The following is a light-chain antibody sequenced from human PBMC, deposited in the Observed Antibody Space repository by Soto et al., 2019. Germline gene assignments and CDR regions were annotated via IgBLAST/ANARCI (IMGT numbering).Light chain of an antibody. Sequence: QSALTQPASVSGSPGQSITISCTGTSSDVGGYDFVSWYQHHPGKAPRLMIYDVSHRPSGVSDRFSASKSGNTASLTISGLQAEDEADYYCSSYTTRTTLYVFGTGTKLTVL. J-gene: IGLJ1*01. CDR2: DVS. CDR1: SSDVGGYDF. CDR3: SSYTTRTTLYV. V-gene: IGLV2-14*03.